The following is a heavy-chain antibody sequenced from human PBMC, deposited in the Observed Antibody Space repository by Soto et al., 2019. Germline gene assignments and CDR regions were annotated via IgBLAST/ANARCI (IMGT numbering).Heavy chain of an antibody. V-gene: IGHV1-46*01. CDR2: INPSGGST. CDR1: GYTFTSYY. CDR3: ARPLSFGGGVVIDAFDI. Sequence: ASVKVSCKASGYTFTSYYMHWVRQAPGQGLEWMGIINPSGGSTSYAQKFQGRVTMTRDTSTSTVYMELSSLRSEDTAVYYCARPLSFGGGVVIDAFDIWGQGTMVTIS. J-gene: IGHJ3*02. D-gene: IGHD3-3*01.